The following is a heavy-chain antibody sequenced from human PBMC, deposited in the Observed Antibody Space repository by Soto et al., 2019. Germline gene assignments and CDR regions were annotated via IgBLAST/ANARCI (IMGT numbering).Heavy chain of an antibody. V-gene: IGHV1-8*01. D-gene: IGHD3-3*01. Sequence: GASVKVSFKASGCTFASYDINWVRQATGQGLEWMGWMNPNSGNTGYAQKFQGRVTMTRNTSISTAYMELSSLRSEDTAMYYCASLYYDFWSGYLRDYYGMDVWGQGTTVTVSS. J-gene: IGHJ6*02. CDR1: GCTFASYD. CDR2: MNPNSGNT. CDR3: ASLYYDFWSGYLRDYYGMDV.